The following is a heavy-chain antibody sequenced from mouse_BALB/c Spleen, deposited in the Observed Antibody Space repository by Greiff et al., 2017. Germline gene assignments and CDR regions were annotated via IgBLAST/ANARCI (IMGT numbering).Heavy chain of an antibody. Sequence: VQLHQSGAELARPGASVKMSCKASGYTFTSYTMHWVKQRPGQGLEWIGYINPSSGYTNYNQKFKDKATLTADKSSSTAYMQLSSLTSEDSAVYYCARSGFHYYGYYYAMDYWGQGTSVTVSS. CDR1: GYTFTSYT. D-gene: IGHD1-2*01. J-gene: IGHJ4*01. CDR2: INPSSGYT. V-gene: IGHV1-4*01. CDR3: ARSGFHYYGYYYAMDY.